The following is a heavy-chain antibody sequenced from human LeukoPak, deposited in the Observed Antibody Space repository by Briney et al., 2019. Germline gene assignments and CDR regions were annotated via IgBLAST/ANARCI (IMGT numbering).Heavy chain of an antibody. D-gene: IGHD4-17*01. CDR2: INPNSGGT. CDR1: GCTFTGYY. CDR3: ARDGGDGDYVLGY. J-gene: IGHJ4*02. Sequence: GASVTVSCKASGCTFTGYYMHWVRQAPGQGLEWMGWINPNSGGTNYAQKFQGRVTMTRDTSISTAYMELSRLRSDDTAVYYCARDGGDGDYVLGYWGQGTLVTVSS. V-gene: IGHV1-2*02.